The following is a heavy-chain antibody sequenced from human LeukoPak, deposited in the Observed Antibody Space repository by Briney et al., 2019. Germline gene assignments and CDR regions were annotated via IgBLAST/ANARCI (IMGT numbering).Heavy chain of an antibody. CDR2: MSYDGSNK. D-gene: IGHD1-26*01. V-gene: IGHV3-30*03. CDR3: ATRNVSGSYLGRDYYYYMDV. CDR1: GFTFSSCG. Sequence: GGSLRLSCAASGFTFSSCGMHWVRQAPGKGLEWVAVMSYDGSNKYYADSVKGRFTISRDNSKNTLYLQMNSLRAEDTAVYYCATRNVSGSYLGRDYYYYMDVWGKGTTVTVSS. J-gene: IGHJ6*03.